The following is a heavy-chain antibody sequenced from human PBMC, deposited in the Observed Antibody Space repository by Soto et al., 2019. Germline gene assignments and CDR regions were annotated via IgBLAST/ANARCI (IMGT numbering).Heavy chain of an antibody. Sequence: QVHLVQSGAEVKRPGSSVSVSCRASGGTFYTYAFTWVRQAPGQGLEWMGGLTPMIGTTTYAQKFHGRVTFSAYESASTAYRELSNLRSADTAVYYSAREVSVMTSVFGLWGQGTQITVAS. CDR3: AREVSVMTSVFGL. CDR1: GGTFYTYA. J-gene: IGHJ4*02. D-gene: IGHD3-10*01. V-gene: IGHV1-69*01. CDR2: LTPMIGTT.